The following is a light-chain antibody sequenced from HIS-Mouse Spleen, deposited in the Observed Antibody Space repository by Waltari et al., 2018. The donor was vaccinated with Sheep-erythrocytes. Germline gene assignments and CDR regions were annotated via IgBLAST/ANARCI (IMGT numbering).Light chain of an antibody. CDR2: KDS. CDR3: QSADSSGTYV. CDR1: AWPKQY. J-gene: IGLJ1*01. V-gene: IGLV3-25*03. Sequence: SYELTQPPSVSVSPGQTARITCSGHAWPKQYAYWYQQKPGHAPVLVIYKDSERPSGIPERFSGSSSGTTVTLTISGVQAEDEADYYCQSADSSGTYVFGTGTKVTVL.